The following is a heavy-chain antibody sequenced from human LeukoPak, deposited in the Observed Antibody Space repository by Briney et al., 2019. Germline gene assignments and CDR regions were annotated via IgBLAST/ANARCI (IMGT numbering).Heavy chain of an antibody. J-gene: IGHJ5*02. CDR2: MNPNSGNT. CDR3: ARGSIITIFGVVINNWFDP. D-gene: IGHD3-3*01. CDR1: GYTFTSYD. Sequence: ASVKVSCKASGYTFTSYDINWVRQATGQGLEWMGWMNPNSGNTGYAQKFQGRVTMTRNTSISTAYMELSSLRSEDTAVYYCARGSIITIFGVVINNWFDPWGQGSLVTVSS. V-gene: IGHV1-8*01.